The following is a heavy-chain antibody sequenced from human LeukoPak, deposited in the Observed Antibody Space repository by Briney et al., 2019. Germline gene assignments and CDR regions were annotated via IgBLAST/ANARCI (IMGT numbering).Heavy chain of an antibody. J-gene: IGHJ4*02. CDR1: GFTFSSYS. CDR3: ARDTSYSFYY. D-gene: IGHD1-26*01. CDR2: IGISSGTI. V-gene: IGHV3-48*02. Sequence: GGSLRLSCAASGFTFSSYSMNWVRQAPGQGLEWVSYIGISSGTIYYADSVKGRFTISRDIAKNSLYLQMNSLRDEDTAVYYCARDTSYSFYYWGQGALGSVSS.